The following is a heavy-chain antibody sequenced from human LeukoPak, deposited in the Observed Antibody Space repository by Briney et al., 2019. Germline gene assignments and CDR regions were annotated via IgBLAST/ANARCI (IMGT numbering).Heavy chain of an antibody. Sequence: ASVKVSCKASGGTFSSYAISWVRQAPGQGLEWMGGIIPIFGTANYAQKFQGRVTITADKSTSTAYMELSSLRSEDTAVYYCARSVVVVVASYYYYYGMDVWGKGTTSPSPQ. J-gene: IGHJ6*04. D-gene: IGHD2-15*01. V-gene: IGHV1-69*06. CDR1: GGTFSSYA. CDR2: IIPIFGTA. CDR3: ARSVVVVVASYYYYYGMDV.